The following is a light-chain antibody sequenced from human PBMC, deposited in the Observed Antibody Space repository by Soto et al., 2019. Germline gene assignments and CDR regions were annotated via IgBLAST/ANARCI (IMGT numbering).Light chain of an antibody. CDR1: QGISSY. V-gene: IGKV1-12*01. CDR2: DAS. J-gene: IGKJ5*01. CDR3: QQAYSLPIT. Sequence: IQMTQSPSSLSASVGERVNVTCLASQGISSYLAWYQQKPGKAPKLLIYDASSLESGVPSRFSGSGSGTDFTLSINSLQPEDFATYYCQQAYSLPITFGQGTRLEIK.